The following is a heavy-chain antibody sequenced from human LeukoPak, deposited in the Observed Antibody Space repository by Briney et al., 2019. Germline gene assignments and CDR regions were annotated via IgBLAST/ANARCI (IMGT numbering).Heavy chain of an antibody. J-gene: IGHJ4*02. CDR2: ISYDGSNK. CDR3: ARDGDCSSTSCYLDY. CDR1: GLTFSSYA. D-gene: IGHD2-2*03. V-gene: IGHV3-30-3*01. Sequence: GGSLRLSCAASGLTFSSYAMHWVRQAPGKGLEWVAVISYDGSNKYYADSVKGRFTISRDNSKNTLYLQMNSLRAEDTAVYYCARDGDCSSTSCYLDYWGQGTLVTVSS.